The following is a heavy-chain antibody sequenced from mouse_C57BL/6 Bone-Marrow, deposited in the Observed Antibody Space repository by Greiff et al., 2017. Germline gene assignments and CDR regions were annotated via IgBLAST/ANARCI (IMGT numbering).Heavy chain of an antibody. V-gene: IGHV6-3*01. D-gene: IGHD1-1*01. J-gene: IGHJ4*01. CDR2: IRLKSDNYAT. Sequence: EVKVEESGGGLVQPGGSMKLSCVASGFTFSNYWMNWVRQSPEKGLEWVAQIRLKSDNYATHYAESVKGRFTISRDDSKSSVYLQMNNLRAEDTGIYYCTENGNLYYYAMDYWGQGTSVTVSS. CDR1: GFTFSNYW. CDR3: TENGNLYYYAMDY.